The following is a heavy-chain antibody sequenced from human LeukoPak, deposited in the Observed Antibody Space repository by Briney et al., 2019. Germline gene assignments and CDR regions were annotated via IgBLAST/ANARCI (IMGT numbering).Heavy chain of an antibody. J-gene: IGHJ4*02. CDR2: FAGSDTTT. Sequence: GGSLRLSCAASGFDFGAYEMNWVRQAPGKGLEWVAYFAGSDTTTYYADSVKGRFTISRDNARNSLYLQMNSLRAEDTALYYCTTLVYHLDSWGQGTLVTVSS. V-gene: IGHV3-48*03. D-gene: IGHD3-16*02. CDR1: GFDFGAYE. CDR3: TTLVYHLDS.